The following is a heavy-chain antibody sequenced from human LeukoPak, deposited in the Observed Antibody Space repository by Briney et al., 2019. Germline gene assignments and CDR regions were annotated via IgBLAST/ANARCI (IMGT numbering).Heavy chain of an antibody. V-gene: IGHV5-51*01. CDR2: IYPGDSDT. Sequence: RGESLKISCKGPGYSFTSYWIGWVRQMPGKGLEWMGIIYPGDSDTRYSPSFQGQVAISADKSISTAYLQWSSLKASDTAMYYCARRRQRIAAAGTYYFDYWGQGTLVTVSS. J-gene: IGHJ4*02. CDR1: GYSFTSYW. D-gene: IGHD6-13*01. CDR3: ARRRQRIAAAGTYYFDY.